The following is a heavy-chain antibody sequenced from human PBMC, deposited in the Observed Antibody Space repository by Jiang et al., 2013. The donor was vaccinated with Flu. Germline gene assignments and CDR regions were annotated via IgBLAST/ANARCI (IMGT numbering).Heavy chain of an antibody. V-gene: IGHV3-7*01. J-gene: IGHJ4*02. CDR2: IKQDGSEK. Sequence: SGGGLVQPGGSLRLSCAASGFTFSSYWMSWVRQAPGKGLEWVANIKQDGSEKYYVDSVKGRFTISRDNAKNSLYLQMNSLRAEDTAVYYCARLTYYYDSSGYDYWGQGTLVTVSS. CDR1: GFTFSSYW. CDR3: ARLTYYYDSSGYDY. D-gene: IGHD3-22*01.